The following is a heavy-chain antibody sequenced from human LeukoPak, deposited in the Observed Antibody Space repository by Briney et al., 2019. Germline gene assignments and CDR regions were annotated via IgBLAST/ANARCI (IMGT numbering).Heavy chain of an antibody. CDR2: ISGSGGST. CDR3: ARALRSPGYSGYDAPFDY. D-gene: IGHD5-12*01. J-gene: IGHJ4*02. Sequence: PGGSLRLSCAASGFTFSSYAMSWVRQAPGKGLEWVSAISGSGGSTYYADSVKGRFTISRDNSKNTLYLQMNSLRAEDTAVYYCARALRSPGYSGYDAPFDYWGQGTLVTVSS. CDR1: GFTFSSYA. V-gene: IGHV3-23*01.